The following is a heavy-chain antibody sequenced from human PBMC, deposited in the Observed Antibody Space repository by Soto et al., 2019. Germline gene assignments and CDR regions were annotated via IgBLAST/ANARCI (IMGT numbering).Heavy chain of an antibody. V-gene: IGHV5-10-1*01. J-gene: IGHJ5*02. CDR1: GYSFTSYW. D-gene: IGHD2-15*01. CDR2: IDPSDSYT. CDR3: ARWGYCSGGSCYGFAP. Sequence: EVQLVQSGAEVKKPGESLRISCKGSGYSFTSYWISWVRQMPGKGLEWMGRIDPSDSYTNYSPSFQGHVTISADKSISTASLHWSSLKASDTAMYYCARWGYCSGGSCYGFAPWGQGPLVTVSS.